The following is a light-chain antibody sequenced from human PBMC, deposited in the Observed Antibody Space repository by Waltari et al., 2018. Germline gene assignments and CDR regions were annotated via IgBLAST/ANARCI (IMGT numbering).Light chain of an antibody. Sequence: DIVVTQSPDSLTVSLGERATINCKSSQTLLFDSDKKNYMAWYQQKPGLPPRLLVYWATTRQPGVPDRFSGSGSGTDFSLTIDSLQPEDVAVYYCHQYVTAPWTFGQGTRLEI. CDR3: HQYVTAPWT. CDR1: QTLLFDSDKKNY. V-gene: IGKV4-1*01. J-gene: IGKJ1*01. CDR2: WAT.